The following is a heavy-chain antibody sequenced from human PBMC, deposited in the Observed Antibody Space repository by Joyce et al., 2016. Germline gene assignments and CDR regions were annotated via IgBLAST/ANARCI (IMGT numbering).Heavy chain of an antibody. CDR3: ARGGGFGELAPVNFFHP. CDR2: IIPVFGRT. J-gene: IGHJ5*02. V-gene: IGHV1-69*12. D-gene: IGHD3-10*01. Sequence: QVQLVQSGAEVKTPGSSMKVSCKSGGTFSTYSFSWVRQAPGQGLVWMGGIIPVFGRTHYAQKFEYRVTLTADESTRTIYIELSSLTSEDTAIYYCARGGGFGELAPVNFFHPWGQGTLVTVSS. CDR1: GGTFSTYS.